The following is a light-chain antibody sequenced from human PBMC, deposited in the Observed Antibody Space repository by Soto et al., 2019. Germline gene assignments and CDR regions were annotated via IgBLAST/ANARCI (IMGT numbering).Light chain of an antibody. J-gene: IGKJ2*01. CDR1: QTVNNNF. V-gene: IGKV3-20*01. CDR3: QQYGGSPLYT. CDR2: GIS. Sequence: EIVLTQSPGTLSLSPGERATLSCRTSQTVNNNFFAWYQQKPGQAPRLLIYGISTRATGIPDRFGGSGSGTEFTLTISRLEPEDFAVYYCQQYGGSPLYTFGPGTKLEIK.